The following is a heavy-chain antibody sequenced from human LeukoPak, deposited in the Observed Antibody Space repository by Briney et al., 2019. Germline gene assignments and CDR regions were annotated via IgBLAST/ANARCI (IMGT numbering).Heavy chain of an antibody. D-gene: IGHD4-11*01. V-gene: IGHV4-39*07. Sequence: SETLSLTCTVSGGSISSSSYYWGWIRQPPGKGLEWIGSIYYSGSTYYNPSLKSRVTISVDTSKNQFSLMLSSVTAADTAVYYCARRYSNYFFDYWGQGTLVTVSS. CDR2: IYYSGST. CDR3: ARRYSNYFFDY. J-gene: IGHJ4*02. CDR1: GGSISSSSYY.